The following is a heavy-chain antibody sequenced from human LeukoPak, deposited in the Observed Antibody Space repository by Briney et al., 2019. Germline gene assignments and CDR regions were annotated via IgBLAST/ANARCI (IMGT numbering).Heavy chain of an antibody. CDR2: ITSSGSDT. J-gene: IGHJ4*02. V-gene: IGHV3-23*01. Sequence: GGSLRLSCVASGFTFGSYAMSWVRHAPGKGLEGVSAITSSGSDTFYAVSVKGRFTISRDIAKNTLYLQMNSLRAEDTALYYCAKVSPYSHSSFYFDYWGQGTLVTVSS. CDR3: AKVSPYSHSSFYFDY. D-gene: IGHD6-6*01. CDR1: GFTFGSYA.